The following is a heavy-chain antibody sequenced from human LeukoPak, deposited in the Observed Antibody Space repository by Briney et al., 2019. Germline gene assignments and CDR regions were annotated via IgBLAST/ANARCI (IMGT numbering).Heavy chain of an antibody. CDR3: VRVSAGYYMDV. Sequence: GGSLRLSCAASEFAFSTYWMHWVRQAPGKGLVWVSLINSDGSSTSYADSVKGRFTISRDNAKNTLYLQMNSLRAEDMAVYYCVRVSAGYYMDVWGKGTTVTVSS. V-gene: IGHV3-74*01. CDR2: INSDGSST. CDR1: EFAFSTYW. J-gene: IGHJ6*03.